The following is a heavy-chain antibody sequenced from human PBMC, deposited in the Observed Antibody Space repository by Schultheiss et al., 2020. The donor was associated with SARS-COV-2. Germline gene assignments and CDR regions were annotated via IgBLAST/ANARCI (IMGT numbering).Heavy chain of an antibody. CDR2: IKSKSDGGAT. J-gene: IGHJ4*02. CDR1: AFTFSDAW. V-gene: IGHV3-15*01. Sequence: GGSLRLSCAASAFTFSDAWLTWVRQAPGKGPEWVGRIKSKSDGGATEYAAPVKGRFTISRDDSKNTLYLQMFSLKTEDTAVYYCTTNWGFDYWGQGTRVTVSS. D-gene: IGHD7-27*01. CDR3: TTNWGFDY.